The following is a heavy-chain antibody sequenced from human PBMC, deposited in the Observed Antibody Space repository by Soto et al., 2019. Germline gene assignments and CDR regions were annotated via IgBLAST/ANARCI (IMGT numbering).Heavy chain of an antibody. CDR3: TTVPPSTIWFGELFHYYYYMDV. Sequence: GGSLRLSCAASGFTFSNAWMSWVRQAPGKGLEWVGRIKSKTDGGTTDYAAPVKGRFTISRDDSKNTLYLQMNSLKTEDTAVYYCTTVPPSTIWFGELFHYYYYMDVWGKGTTVTVSS. D-gene: IGHD3-10*01. CDR2: IKSKTDGGTT. V-gene: IGHV3-15*01. CDR1: GFTFSNAW. J-gene: IGHJ6*03.